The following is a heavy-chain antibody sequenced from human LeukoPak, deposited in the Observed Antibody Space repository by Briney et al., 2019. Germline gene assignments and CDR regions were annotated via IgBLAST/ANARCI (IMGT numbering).Heavy chain of an antibody. CDR1: GFTFSSYW. CDR3: ARATVGGYFDY. Sequence: GGSLRLSCAASGFTFSSYWMGRVRQAPGKGLEWVANIKQDGSEKYYVDSVKGRFTISRDNAKNSLYLQMNSLRAEDTAVYYCARATVGGYFDYWGQGTLVTVSS. V-gene: IGHV3-7*01. J-gene: IGHJ4*02. D-gene: IGHD3-16*01. CDR2: IKQDGSEK.